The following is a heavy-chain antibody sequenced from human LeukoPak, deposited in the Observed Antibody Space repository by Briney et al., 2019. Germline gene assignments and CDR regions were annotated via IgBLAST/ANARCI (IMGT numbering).Heavy chain of an antibody. J-gene: IGHJ3*02. V-gene: IGHV3-23*01. CDR2: TDGTGGDS. Sequence: GGSLRLSCVASGFTFSDFAMSWGRQTPGKRLEWVASTDGTGGDSYYADAVKGRFTISRDDSKDTLYLQMNSLTAEDTAVYYCAKDAFSYNGVFDPSDIWGQGTMVTVSS. CDR3: AKDAFSYNGVFDPSDI. D-gene: IGHD3-3*01. CDR1: GFTFSDFA.